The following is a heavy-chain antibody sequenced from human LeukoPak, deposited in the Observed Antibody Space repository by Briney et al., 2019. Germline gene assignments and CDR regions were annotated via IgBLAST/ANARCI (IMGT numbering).Heavy chain of an antibody. CDR2: ITSSGSYI. Sequence: PGGSLRLSCAASGFTFSSYTMNWVRQAPGKGLEWVSSITSSGSYIYYADSVMGRFTISRDNTNNSLYLQMDSLRAEDTAVYYCTSRGGNSPDYWGQGTLVTVSS. CDR1: GFTFSSYT. V-gene: IGHV3-21*01. J-gene: IGHJ4*02. D-gene: IGHD4-23*01. CDR3: TSRGGNSPDY.